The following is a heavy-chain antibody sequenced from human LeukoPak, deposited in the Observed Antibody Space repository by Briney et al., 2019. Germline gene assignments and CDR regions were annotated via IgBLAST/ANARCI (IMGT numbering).Heavy chain of an antibody. J-gene: IGHJ5*02. D-gene: IGHD3-10*01. V-gene: IGHV1-2*02. CDR1: GYTFTGYY. CDR3: ARSEELLWFGEISPPILDP. CDR2: INPNSGGT. Sequence: ASVKVSCKASGYTFTGYYMHWVRQAPGQGLEWMGWINPNSGGTNYAQKFQGRVTMTRDTSISTAYMELSRLRSDDTAVYYCARSEELLWFGEISPPILDPWGQGTLVTVSS.